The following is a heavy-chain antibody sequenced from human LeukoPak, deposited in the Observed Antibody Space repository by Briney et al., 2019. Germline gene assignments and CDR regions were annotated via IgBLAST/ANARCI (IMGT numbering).Heavy chain of an antibody. CDR1: GFIFDDYT. CDR3: AKDSTSSTSFLMGEYGMDV. V-gene: IGHV3-43*01. Sequence: PGGSLRLPCAASGFIFDDYTIYWVRQVPGKGLEWVSLISWDGVTTYYADSVKGRFTISRDNSKNSLYLHMNSLRSEDTALYYCAKDSTSSTSFLMGEYGMDVWGQGTTVTVSS. D-gene: IGHD6-13*01. CDR2: ISWDGVTT. J-gene: IGHJ6*02.